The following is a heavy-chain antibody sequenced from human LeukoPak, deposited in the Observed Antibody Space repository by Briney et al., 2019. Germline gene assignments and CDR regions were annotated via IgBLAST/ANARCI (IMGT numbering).Heavy chain of an antibody. J-gene: IGHJ4*02. CDR2: ISYDGSNK. Sequence: GGSLRLSCAASGFTFSSYGMPWVRQAPGKGLEWVAVISYDGSNKYYADSVKGRFTISRDNSKNTLYLQMNSLRAEDTAVYYCARVPDSRYYFDYWGQGTLVTVSS. CDR3: ARVPDSRYYFDY. D-gene: IGHD3-22*01. V-gene: IGHV3-30*03. CDR1: GFTFSSYG.